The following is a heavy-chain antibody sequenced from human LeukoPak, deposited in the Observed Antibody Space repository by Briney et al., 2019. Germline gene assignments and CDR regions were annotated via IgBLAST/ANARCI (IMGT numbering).Heavy chain of an antibody. CDR2: ISGDGTET. J-gene: IGHJ4*02. Sequence: PGGSLRLSCAASGFTFSSYAMSWVRQAPGKGLEWVSTISGDGTETFYADSVKGRFTISRDNSKNTHHLQMSSLRAEDTGIYYCAKGGHYSFFDYWGQGTLVTVSS. V-gene: IGHV3-23*01. D-gene: IGHD4-11*01. CDR3: AKGGHYSFFDY. CDR1: GFTFSSYA.